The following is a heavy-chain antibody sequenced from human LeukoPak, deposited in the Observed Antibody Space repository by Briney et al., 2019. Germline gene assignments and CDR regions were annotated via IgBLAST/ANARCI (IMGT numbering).Heavy chain of an antibody. Sequence: GGSLRLSCAGSGFTFSSYSMNWVRQAPGGGLEWVSFIGSGSSYIYYADSVKDRFIISRDNAKKSMFLQMDSLRAEDTAVYYCARARSGYTSGSDFDYWGQGTLVTVSS. CDR3: ARARSGYTSGSDFDY. J-gene: IGHJ4*02. V-gene: IGHV3-21*01. CDR1: GFTFSSYS. CDR2: IGSGSSYI. D-gene: IGHD6-19*01.